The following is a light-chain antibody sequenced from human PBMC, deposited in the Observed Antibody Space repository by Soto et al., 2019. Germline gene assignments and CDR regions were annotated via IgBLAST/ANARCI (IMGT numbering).Light chain of an antibody. CDR3: QQYGSSAPIT. CDR1: QSVSSNY. CDR2: GAS. Sequence: EIVLTQSPGTMSLSPGGRATLSCRPSQSVSSNYLAWYQQKPGQAPRLPRLLIYGASIRATGIPDRFSGSGSETDFTLTISRLEPEDFALYYCQQYGSSAPITFGQGTRLEIK. V-gene: IGKV3-20*01. J-gene: IGKJ5*01.